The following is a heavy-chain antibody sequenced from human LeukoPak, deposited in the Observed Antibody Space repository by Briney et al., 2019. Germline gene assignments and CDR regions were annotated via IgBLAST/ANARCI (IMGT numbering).Heavy chain of an antibody. CDR2: FNSDGSST. Sequence: GGSLRLSCAASGFTFSSYWMHWVRQSPGKGLVWVSGFNSDGSSTSYADSVKGRFTISRDNAKNTVYLQMNSLRAEDTAVYHCATSRTFDYWGQGTLVTVSS. V-gene: IGHV3-74*01. CDR1: GFTFSSYW. J-gene: IGHJ4*02. CDR3: ATSRTFDY.